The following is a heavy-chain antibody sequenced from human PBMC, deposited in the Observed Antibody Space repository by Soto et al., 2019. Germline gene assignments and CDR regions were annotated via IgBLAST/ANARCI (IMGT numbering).Heavy chain of an antibody. V-gene: IGHV2-5*01. CDR2: IDGNDDK. CDR3: AHRVRFQGMDV. CDR1: GFSLSTNEVG. D-gene: IGHD2-21*01. J-gene: IGHJ6*02. Sequence: QITLKESGPTLVQATQTLTLTCTFSGFSLSTNEVGVGWIRQPPGKALQWLALIDGNDDKWYSPSPKSSLTXTRXTSKNQVVLTMTNMDPVDTATYYCAHRVRFQGMDVWGQGTTVTVSS.